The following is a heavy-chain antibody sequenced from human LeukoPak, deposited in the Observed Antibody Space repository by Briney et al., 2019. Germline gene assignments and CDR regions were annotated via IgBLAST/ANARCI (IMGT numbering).Heavy chain of an antibody. J-gene: IGHJ4*02. CDR2: IDHRGDT. V-gene: IGHV4-34*01. Sequence: SETLSLTCAVYGGSFSRYYWSWIRQSPGKGLEWIAEIDHRGDTNYNPSVKSRVTISVDTSKNQFSLRLSSVTAADTALYYCARRLVDSSASQVSDHWGQGTLVTVSS. CDR1: GGSFSRYY. CDR3: ARRLVDSSASQVSDH. D-gene: IGHD2-2*01.